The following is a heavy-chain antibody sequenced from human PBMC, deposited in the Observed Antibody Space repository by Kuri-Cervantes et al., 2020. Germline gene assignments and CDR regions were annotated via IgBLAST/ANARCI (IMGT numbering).Heavy chain of an antibody. D-gene: IGHD6-25*01. CDR1: GFTFSDYY. CDR3: ASRSGSLPTMKYGMDV. Sequence: GESLKISCAASGFTFSDYYMSWIRQAPGKGLEWVSYISSSGSTTYHADSVKGRFTISRDNSKNTLYLQMNSLRAEDTAVYYCASRSGSLPTMKYGMDVWGQGTTVTVSS. V-gene: IGHV3-11*01. CDR2: ISSSGSTT. J-gene: IGHJ6*02.